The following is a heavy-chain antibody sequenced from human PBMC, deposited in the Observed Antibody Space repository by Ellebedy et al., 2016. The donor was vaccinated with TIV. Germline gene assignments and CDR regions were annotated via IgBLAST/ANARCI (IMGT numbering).Heavy chain of an antibody. CDR1: GGSISSSSYY. CDR3: ARDRGYEYYYGMDV. V-gene: IGHV4-39*02. J-gene: IGHJ6*02. D-gene: IGHD5-12*01. Sequence: SETLSLTXTVSGGSISSSSYYWGWIRQPPGKGLEWIGSIYYSGSTYYNPSLKSRVTISVDTSKNQFSLKLSSVTAADTAVYYCARDRGYEYYYGMDVWGQGTTVTVSS. CDR2: IYYSGST.